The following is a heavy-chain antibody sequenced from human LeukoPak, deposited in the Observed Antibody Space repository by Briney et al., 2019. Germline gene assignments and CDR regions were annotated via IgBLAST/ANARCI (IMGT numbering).Heavy chain of an antibody. CDR3: AGYNCSSTSCLRYYYYYYMDV. CDR2: ISSSGSTI. D-gene: IGHD2-2*01. Sequence: NAEGSLRLSCAASGFTFSDYYMSWVRQAPGKGREWASYISSSGSTIYYADSVKGRFTISRHNAKNSLYLPMTSLRAEDTAVYYCAGYNCSSTSCLRYYYYYYMDVWGKGTTVTVSS. J-gene: IGHJ6*03. V-gene: IGHV3-11*04. CDR1: GFTFSDYY.